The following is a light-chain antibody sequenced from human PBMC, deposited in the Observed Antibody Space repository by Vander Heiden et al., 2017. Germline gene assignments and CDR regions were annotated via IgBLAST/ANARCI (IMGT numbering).Light chain of an antibody. J-gene: IGKJ2*01. CDR3: QQSDSTPPT. V-gene: IGKV1-39*01. Sequence: QMTQCPSSLSASVGDRVAITCRASQSISSYLNWYQQKPGKAPKLLIYAASSLQSGVPSRFSGSRSGTDFTLTISRLQPEDFATYYCQQSDSTPPTFGQGTKLEIK. CDR2: AAS. CDR1: QSISSY.